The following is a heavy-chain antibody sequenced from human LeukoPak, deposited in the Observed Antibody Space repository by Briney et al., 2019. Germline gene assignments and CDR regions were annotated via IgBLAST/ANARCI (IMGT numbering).Heavy chain of an antibody. CDR2: ISSSSSYI. V-gene: IGHV3-21*01. J-gene: IGHJ6*03. Sequence: GGSLRLSCAASGFTFSSYSMNWVRQAPGKGLEWVSSISSSSSYIYYADSVKGRFTISRDNAKNSLYLQMNSLRAEDTAVYYCARDFPGYYYYYMDVWGKGTTVTVSS. CDR3: ARDFPGYYYYYMDV. CDR1: GFTFSSYS.